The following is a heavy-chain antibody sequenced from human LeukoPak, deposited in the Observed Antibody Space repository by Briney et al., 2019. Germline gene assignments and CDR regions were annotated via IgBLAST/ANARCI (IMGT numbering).Heavy chain of an antibody. J-gene: IGHJ3*02. V-gene: IGHV3-11*01. CDR1: GFTFSDYY. CDR3: ARGFYGGNHLDAFDI. Sequence: GGSLRPSCAASGFTFSDYYMGWIRQAPGKGLEWISYISSSGSDIYYAGSMKGRFTISRDNAKISLYLQMNSLRAEDTAVYYCARGFYGGNHLDAFDIWGQGTMVTVSS. CDR2: ISSSGSDI. D-gene: IGHD4-23*01.